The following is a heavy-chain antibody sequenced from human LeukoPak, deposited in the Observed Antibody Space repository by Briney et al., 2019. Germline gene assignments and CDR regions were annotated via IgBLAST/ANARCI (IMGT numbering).Heavy chain of an antibody. Sequence: PSDTLSLTCTVSGVSISSSSYYWGWIRQPPGTGLEWIGRIYTSGSTNYNPSLKSRVTISVDTSKNQFSLKLSSVTAADTAVYYCARSSGYDQDYYYYMDVWGKGTTVTISS. CDR3: ARSSGYDQDYYYYMDV. V-gene: IGHV4-61*02. CDR2: IYTSGST. D-gene: IGHD5-12*01. CDR1: GVSISSSSYY. J-gene: IGHJ6*03.